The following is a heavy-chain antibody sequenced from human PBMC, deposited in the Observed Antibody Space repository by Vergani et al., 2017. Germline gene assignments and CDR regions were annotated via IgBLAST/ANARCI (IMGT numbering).Heavy chain of an antibody. CDR1: GGSITSGSFY. CDR2: IHSSGTT. D-gene: IGHD3-10*01. J-gene: IGHJ5*02. Sequence: QVQLHESGPGLVKPSQTLSLTCTVSGGSITSGSFYWIWIRQPAGKGLQWIGRIHSSGTTNYNPSLKSRVTLSVDTSKNQLSLRMTSVTAADTAVYYCARDSWTSDLRGVYWFDTWGQGTLVSVSS. V-gene: IGHV4-61*02. CDR3: ARDSWTSDLRGVYWFDT.